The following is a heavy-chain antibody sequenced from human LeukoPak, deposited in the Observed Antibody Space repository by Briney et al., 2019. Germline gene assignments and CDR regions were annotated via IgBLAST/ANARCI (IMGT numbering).Heavy chain of an antibody. Sequence: GASLRLSCAASGFTFSGYAMSWVRQTPGKGLQWVSAISGSGDNTYYADSVKGRFTISRDNSKTTLYLQMNSLRVEDTAVYYCAKAPTLTYQLLYGGWFDPWGQGTLVTVSS. J-gene: IGHJ5*02. D-gene: IGHD2-2*02. V-gene: IGHV3-23*01. CDR1: GFTFSGYA. CDR3: AKAPTLTYQLLYGGWFDP. CDR2: ISGSGDNT.